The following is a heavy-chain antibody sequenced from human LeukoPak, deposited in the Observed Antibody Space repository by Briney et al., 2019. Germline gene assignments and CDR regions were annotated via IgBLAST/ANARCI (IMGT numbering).Heavy chain of an antibody. CDR2: IYYSGST. Sequence: PSETLSLTCTVSGGSISSYYWSWIRQPPGKGLEWIGYIYYSGSTNYNPSLKSRVTISVDTSKNQFSLKLSSVTAADTAVYYCARAPGGFLFDPWGQGTLVTVSS. CDR1: GGSISSYY. CDR3: ARAPGGFLFDP. D-gene: IGHD2/OR15-2a*01. J-gene: IGHJ5*02. V-gene: IGHV4-59*08.